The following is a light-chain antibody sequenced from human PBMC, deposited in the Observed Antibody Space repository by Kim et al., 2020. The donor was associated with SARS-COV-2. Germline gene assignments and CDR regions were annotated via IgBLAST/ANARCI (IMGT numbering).Light chain of an antibody. J-gene: IGLJ1*01. CDR2: DVS. V-gene: IGLV2-11*01. CDR1: SSDVGGYNY. Sequence: GHAVPISCTGTSSDVGGYNYVSWYQQHPGKAPKLMIYDVSKRPSGVPDRCSGSKSGNTASLTISGLQAEDEADYYCCSYAGSYSYVFGTGTKVTVL. CDR3: CSYAGSYSYV.